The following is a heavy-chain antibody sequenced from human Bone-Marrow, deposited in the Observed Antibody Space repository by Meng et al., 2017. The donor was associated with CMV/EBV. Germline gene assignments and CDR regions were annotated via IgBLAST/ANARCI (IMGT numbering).Heavy chain of an antibody. D-gene: IGHD3-16*01. CDR1: GFSFSSHD. V-gene: IGHV3-13*01. Sequence: GESLKISCAASGFSFSSHDMHWVRHTPGKGLEWVSSIGSAGDRDYAGSVKGRFTISRENAKNSFSLQMNSLRVGDTAVYYCARQWDYGYNSLDYWGQGTLVTVSS. J-gene: IGHJ4*02. CDR2: IGSAGDR. CDR3: ARQWDYGYNSLDY.